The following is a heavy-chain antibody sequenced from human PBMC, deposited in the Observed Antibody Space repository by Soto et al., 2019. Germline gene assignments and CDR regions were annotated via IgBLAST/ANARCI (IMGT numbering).Heavy chain of an antibody. V-gene: IGHV3-9*01. CDR3: AKDLDDYYYGMDV. J-gene: IGHJ6*02. CDR1: GFTFDDYA. CDR2: ISWNSGSI. D-gene: IGHD3-3*01. Sequence: GGSLRLSCAASGFTFDDYAMQWVRQAPGKGLEWVSGISWNSGSIGYADSVKGRFTISRDNAKNSLYLQMNSLRAEDTALYYCAKDLDDYYYGMDVWGQGTTVTVSS.